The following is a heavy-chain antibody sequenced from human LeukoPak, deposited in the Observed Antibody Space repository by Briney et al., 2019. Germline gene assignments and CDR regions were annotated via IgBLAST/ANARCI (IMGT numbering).Heavy chain of an antibody. CDR3: ASSDIVATSVDY. D-gene: IGHD5-12*01. CDR2: IYSGGST. CDR1: GFTVSSNY. V-gene: IGHV3-66*01. J-gene: IGHJ4*02. Sequence: GGSLRLSCAASGFTVSSNYMSWVRQAPRKGLEWVSVIYSGGSTYYADSVKGRFTISRDNSKNTLYLQMNSLRAEDTAVYYCASSDIVATSVDYWGQGTLVTVSS.